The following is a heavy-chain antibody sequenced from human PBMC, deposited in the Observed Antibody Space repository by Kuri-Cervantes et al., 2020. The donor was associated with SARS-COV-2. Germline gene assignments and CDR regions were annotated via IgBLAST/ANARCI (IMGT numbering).Heavy chain of an antibody. D-gene: IGHD5-24*01. Sequence: SGPTLVKPTPTLTLTCTFSGFSLSTSGMRVSWIRQPPEKALEWLARIDWGDDKFYSTSLKTRLTISKDTSKNQVVLTMTNMDPVDTATYYCARGATKYYFDYWGQGTLVTVSS. CDR3: ARGATKYYFDY. CDR1: GFSLSTSGMR. J-gene: IGHJ4*02. CDR2: IDWGDDK. V-gene: IGHV2-70*04.